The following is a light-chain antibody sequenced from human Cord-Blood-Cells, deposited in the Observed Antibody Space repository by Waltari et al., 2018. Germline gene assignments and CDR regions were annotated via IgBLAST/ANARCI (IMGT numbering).Light chain of an antibody. CDR2: AAS. Sequence: DIQMTQSPSSLSASVGDRVTITCRASQSISSYLNWYQQKPGKAPKLLIYAASSLQSGVPSRFSGSGSGTDFTVSISSLQPEDFATYCWQQSYSTPYTFGQGTKLEIK. CDR3: QQSYSTPYT. J-gene: IGKJ2*01. V-gene: IGKV1-39*01. CDR1: QSISSY.